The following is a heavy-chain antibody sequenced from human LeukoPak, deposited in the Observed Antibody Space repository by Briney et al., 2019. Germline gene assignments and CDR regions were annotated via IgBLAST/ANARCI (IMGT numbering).Heavy chain of an antibody. J-gene: IGHJ5*02. Sequence: GTSLRLSCAASGFIFSSFAMHWVRQAPGTGLEWVAVIWSDGSRQYYLDSVKGRFTISRDNSKNTLYLQMNSLRAEDTAVYSCARGVAQNGNPNYFDPWGRGTLVTVSS. CDR1: GFIFSSFA. V-gene: IGHV3-33*01. CDR2: IWSDGSRQ. CDR3: ARGVAQNGNPNYFDP. D-gene: IGHD2-15*01.